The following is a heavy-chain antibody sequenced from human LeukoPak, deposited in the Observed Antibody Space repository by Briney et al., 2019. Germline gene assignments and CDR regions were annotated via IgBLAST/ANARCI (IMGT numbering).Heavy chain of an antibody. CDR2: ISWNSGSI. CDR1: GFTFDDYA. Sequence: GGSLRLSCAASGFTFDDYAMHWVRQAPGKGLEWVSGISWNSGSIGYADSVKGRFTISRDNAKNSLYLQMNSLRAEDMALYYCAKVNVPAIFGVVTYFDYWGQGTLVTVSS. J-gene: IGHJ4*02. D-gene: IGHD3-3*01. CDR3: AKVNVPAIFGVVTYFDY. V-gene: IGHV3-9*03.